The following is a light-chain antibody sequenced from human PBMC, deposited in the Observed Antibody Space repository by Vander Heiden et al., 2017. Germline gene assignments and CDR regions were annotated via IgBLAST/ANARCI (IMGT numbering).Light chain of an antibody. J-gene: IGKJ5*01. CDR3: QQDGSSPIT. CDR1: QSVSSSY. V-gene: IGKV3-20*01. Sequence: EIVFTQSPGTLSLSPGERATLSCRASQSVSSSYLAWYQQKPGQAPRLLIYGASSRATGIPDRFSGSGSGTDFTLTISRLEPEDFAVYYCQQDGSSPITFGQGTRLEIK. CDR2: GAS.